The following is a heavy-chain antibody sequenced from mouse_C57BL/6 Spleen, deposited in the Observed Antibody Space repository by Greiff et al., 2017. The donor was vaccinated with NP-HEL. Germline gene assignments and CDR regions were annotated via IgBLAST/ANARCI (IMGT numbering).Heavy chain of an antibody. Sequence: VQLQQSGAELVKPGASVKLSCKASGYTFTSYWMHWVKQRPGQGLEWIGMIHPNSGSTNYNEKFKSKATLTVDKSSSTAYMQLSSLTSEDSAVYYCARRDYGSFYYAMDYWGQGTSVTVSS. J-gene: IGHJ4*01. CDR1: GYTFTSYW. D-gene: IGHD1-1*01. CDR3: ARRDYGSFYYAMDY. CDR2: IHPNSGST. V-gene: IGHV1-64*01.